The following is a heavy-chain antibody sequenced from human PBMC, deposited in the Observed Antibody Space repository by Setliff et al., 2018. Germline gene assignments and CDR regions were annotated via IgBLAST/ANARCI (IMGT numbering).Heavy chain of an antibody. Sequence: GGSLRLSCAASGFTFNTYAMHWVRQAPGKGLEWLAVISYDGINKYYADSVKGRFTISRDDSKKTLYLQMNSLRAEDTAVYYCAKRGDSSSWLEYWGQGTLVTVSS. CDR2: ISYDGINK. CDR1: GFTFNTYA. V-gene: IGHV3-30*01. D-gene: IGHD6-13*01. J-gene: IGHJ4*02. CDR3: AKRGDSSSWLEY.